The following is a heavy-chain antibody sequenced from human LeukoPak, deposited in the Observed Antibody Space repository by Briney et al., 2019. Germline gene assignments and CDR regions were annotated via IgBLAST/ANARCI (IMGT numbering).Heavy chain of an antibody. CDR3: ARRAGDHYYFHY. Sequence: PSVRPSSTASGYICTSYYIHWVRQAPGQGLEWMGIINPSSGSTSYAQKFQDRVKMTRDTSRSTVYMELSSLRSEDTAVYYCARRAGDHYYFHYWGEGRLVRVSS. V-gene: IGHV1-46*01. CDR1: GYICTSYY. D-gene: IGHD7-27*01. J-gene: IGHJ4*02. CDR2: INPSSGST.